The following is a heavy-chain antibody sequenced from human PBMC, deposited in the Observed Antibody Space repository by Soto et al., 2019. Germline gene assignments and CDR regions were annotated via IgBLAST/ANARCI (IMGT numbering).Heavy chain of an antibody. D-gene: IGHD4-17*01. CDR1: GGTFSSYA. CDR2: IIPIFGTA. J-gene: IGHJ6*02. V-gene: IGHV1-69*01. CDR3: ARTRTTVTSYYYYGMDV. Sequence: QVQLVQSGAEVKKPGSSVKVSCKASGGTFSSYAISWVRQAPGQGLEWMGGIIPIFGTANYAQKFQGRVTIDGDESPGKDYMELRSLRAGDTAVYYCARTRTTVTSYYYYGMDVWGQGTTVTVSS.